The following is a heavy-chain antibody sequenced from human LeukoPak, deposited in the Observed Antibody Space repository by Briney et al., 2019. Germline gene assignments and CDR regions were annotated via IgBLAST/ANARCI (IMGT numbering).Heavy chain of an antibody. Sequence: PSETLSLTCAVYGGSFSGYYWSWIRQPPGKGLEWIGEINHSGSTNYNPSLKSRVTISVDTSKNQFSLKLSSVTAADTAVYYCARAQWELLAWYFDYWGQGTLVTVSS. J-gene: IGHJ4*02. CDR1: GGSFSGYY. CDR2: INHSGST. CDR3: ARAQWELLAWYFDY. V-gene: IGHV4-34*01. D-gene: IGHD1-26*01.